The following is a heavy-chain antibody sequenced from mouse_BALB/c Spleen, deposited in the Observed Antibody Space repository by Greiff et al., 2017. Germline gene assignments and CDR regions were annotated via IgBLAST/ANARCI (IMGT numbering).Heavy chain of an antibody. CDR3: ARGSLSDYDAGAWFAY. V-gene: IGHV5-4*02. Sequence: EVKLMESGGGLVKPGGSLKLSCAASGFTFSDYYMYWVRQTPEKRLEWVATISDGGSYTYYPDSVKGRFTISRDNAKNNLYLQMSSLKSEDTAMYYCARGSLSDYDAGAWFAYWGQGTLVTVSA. D-gene: IGHD2-4*01. J-gene: IGHJ3*01. CDR2: ISDGGSYT. CDR1: GFTFSDYY.